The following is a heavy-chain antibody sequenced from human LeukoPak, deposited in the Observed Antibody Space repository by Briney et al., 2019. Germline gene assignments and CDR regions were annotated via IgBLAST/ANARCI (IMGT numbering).Heavy chain of an antibody. D-gene: IGHD1-1*01. V-gene: IGHV4-39*01. J-gene: IGHJ4*02. Sequence: SETLSLTCTVSGGSISSSSYYWSWIRQPPGKGLEWIGSIYYSGSTYYNPSLKSRVTISVDTSKNQFSLQLSSVTAADTAVYYCARHVRATGTTHFDYWGQGTLVTVSS. CDR2: IYYSGST. CDR1: GGSISSSSYY. CDR3: ARHVRATGTTHFDY.